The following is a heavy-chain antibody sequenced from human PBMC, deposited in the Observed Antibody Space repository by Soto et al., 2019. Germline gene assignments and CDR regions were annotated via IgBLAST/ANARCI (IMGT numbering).Heavy chain of an antibody. Sequence: QVQLVQSGAEVKTPGSSVKVSCKASGGTFSSYAISWVRQAPGQGLAWMGGIIPIFGTANYAPKFQGRVTTTADESTSTAYMEPSSLRSEDTAVYYIAGRGDGYQLARFPFAWFDHRENGTLVTVSS. CDR1: GGTFSSYA. CDR2: IIPIFGTA. J-gene: IGHJ5*02. D-gene: IGHD5-12*01. V-gene: IGHV1-69*01. CDR3: AGRGDGYQLARFPFAWFDH.